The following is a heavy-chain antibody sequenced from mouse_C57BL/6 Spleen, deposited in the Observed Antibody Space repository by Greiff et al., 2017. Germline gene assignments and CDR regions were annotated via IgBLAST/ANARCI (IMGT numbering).Heavy chain of an antibody. CDR3: ARDYGSSWVYFDY. CDR1: GYTFTSYW. Sequence: QVQLQQPGAELVKPGASVKLSCKASGYTFTSYWMHWVKQRPGQGLEWIGMIHPNSGSTNYNEKFKSNATLTGDKSYSIAYLQLSSLTSEDSAVYYCARDYGSSWVYFDYWGQGTTLTVSS. CDR2: IHPNSGST. D-gene: IGHD1-1*01. J-gene: IGHJ2*01. V-gene: IGHV1-64*01.